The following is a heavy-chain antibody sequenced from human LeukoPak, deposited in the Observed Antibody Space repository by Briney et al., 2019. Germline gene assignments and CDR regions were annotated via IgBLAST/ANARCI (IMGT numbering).Heavy chain of an antibody. V-gene: IGHV3-21*04. J-gene: IGHJ3*02. CDR2: ISSSSSYL. CDR3: AKDLKVAVLGDDAFDI. D-gene: IGHD3-3*02. Sequence: PGGSLRLSCAASGFTFNSYSMNWVRQAPGKGLEWVSSISSSSSYLYYADSVKGRFTISRDNSKNTLYLQMNSLRAEDTAVYYCAKDLKVAVLGDDAFDIWGQGTMVTVSS. CDR1: GFTFNSYS.